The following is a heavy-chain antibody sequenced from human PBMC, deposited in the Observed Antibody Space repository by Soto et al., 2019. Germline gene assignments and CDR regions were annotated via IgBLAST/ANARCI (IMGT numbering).Heavy chain of an antibody. CDR2: MYGDDDK. CDR1: GFSLSTTGVG. D-gene: IGHD6-13*01. Sequence: FGPTLANPTQTFTLTCTFSGFSLSTTGVGVGWIRQPPGKALEWLALMYGDDDKRYRPSLKSRLTITKDTSKNQVVLTMTNMDPVDTATYYCAHSRSSSWLNVFDYWGQGTLVTVSS. CDR3: AHSRSSSWLNVFDY. J-gene: IGHJ4*02. V-gene: IGHV2-5*02.